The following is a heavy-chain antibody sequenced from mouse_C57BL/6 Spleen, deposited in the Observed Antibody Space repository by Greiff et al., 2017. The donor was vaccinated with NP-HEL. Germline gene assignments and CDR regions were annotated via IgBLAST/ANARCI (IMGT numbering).Heavy chain of an antibody. CDR3: ARPGSYEYFGV. J-gene: IGHJ1*03. D-gene: IGHD1-1*02. CDR2: ISSGSSSI. CDR1: GFTFSNYG. V-gene: IGHV5-17*01. Sequence: EVKLMESGGGLVKPGGSLKLSCAASGFTFSNYGMHWVRQAPEQGLEWVAYISSGSSSIYYPDTVQGRFTISRDNAKNTLFLQMTSLRSEDTAMYYCARPGSYEYFGVWGTGTTVTVSS.